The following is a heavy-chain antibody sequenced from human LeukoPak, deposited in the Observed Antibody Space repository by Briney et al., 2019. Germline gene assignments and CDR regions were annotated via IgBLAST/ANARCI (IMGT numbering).Heavy chain of an antibody. CDR1: GFTFGSYS. V-gene: IGHV3-21*01. CDR2: ISSSSSYI. CDR3: VSGLSVALNDY. D-gene: IGHD4-23*01. J-gene: IGHJ4*02. Sequence: GGSLRLSCAASGFTFGSYSMNWVRQAPGKGLEWVSSISSSSSYIYYADSVKGRFTISRDNAKNSLYLQMNSLRAEDTAVYYCVSGLSVALNDYWGQGTLVTVSS.